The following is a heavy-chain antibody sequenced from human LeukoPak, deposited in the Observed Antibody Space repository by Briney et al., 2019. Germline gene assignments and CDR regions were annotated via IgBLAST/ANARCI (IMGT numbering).Heavy chain of an antibody. CDR1: GYTFTSYD. Sequence: ASLKFSCKASGYTFTSYDITWGRQATGQGLEWMGWMNPNSGNTGYAQKFQGRVTMTRNTSISTAYMELSSLRSEDTAVYYCARDVGYHFDYWGQGTLVTVSS. J-gene: IGHJ4*02. V-gene: IGHV1-8*01. CDR3: ARDVGYHFDY. CDR2: MNPNSGNT. D-gene: IGHD2-15*01.